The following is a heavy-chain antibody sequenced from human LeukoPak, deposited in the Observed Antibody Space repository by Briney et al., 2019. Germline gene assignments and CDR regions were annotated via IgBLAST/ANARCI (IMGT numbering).Heavy chain of an antibody. Sequence: GGSLRLSCAASGFTFDDYVMHWVRQAPGKGLEWVSGISWNSGSIDYADSVKGRFTISRDNSKNTLYLQMSSLRAEDTAVYYCAKHYGSGSYYLTANDYWGQGTLVTVSS. D-gene: IGHD3-10*01. CDR1: GFTFDDYV. J-gene: IGHJ4*02. CDR3: AKHYGSGSYYLTANDY. V-gene: IGHV3-9*01. CDR2: ISWNSGSI.